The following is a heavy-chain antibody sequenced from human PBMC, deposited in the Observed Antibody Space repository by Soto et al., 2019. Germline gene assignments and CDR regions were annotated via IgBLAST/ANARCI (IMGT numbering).Heavy chain of an antibody. J-gene: IGHJ5*01. V-gene: IGHV1-69*06. CDR1: GGTFKSYA. CDR2: IMPIFGTA. Sequence: SVKVSCKASGGTFKSYAISWVRQAPGQGLEWLGGIMPIFGTADYAQKFQGRVTFTADKSTSTAYMELSSLRSEDTAVYYCARGARYYYGSGTYNNWFDSWGQGTLVTVSS. CDR3: ARGARYYYGSGTYNNWFDS. D-gene: IGHD3-10*01.